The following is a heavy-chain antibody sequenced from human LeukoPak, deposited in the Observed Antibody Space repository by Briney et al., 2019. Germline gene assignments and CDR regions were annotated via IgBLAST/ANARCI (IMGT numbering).Heavy chain of an antibody. J-gene: IGHJ4*02. CDR2: ITSSGRTI. Sequence: GGSLRLSCAASGFTFSSYEMSWVRQAPGKGLEGVSYITSSGRTIHYADSVKGRFTISRDNAKNSLYLQMNSLRAEDSAVYYCARDPRTVRIWGQGTLVTVSS. CDR1: GFTFSSYE. D-gene: IGHD1-1*01. V-gene: IGHV3-48*03. CDR3: ARDPRTVRI.